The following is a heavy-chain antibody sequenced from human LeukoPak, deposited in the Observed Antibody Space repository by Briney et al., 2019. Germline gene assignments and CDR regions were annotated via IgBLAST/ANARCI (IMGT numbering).Heavy chain of an antibody. Sequence: GGSLRLSCAASGFSFGSYGLSWVRQAPGKGLQWISYISGYSGPAYYADSVEGRFTTSRDNAKNSVFLQMNSLRAEDTAVYYCARDLDTGNYFFAYWGQGTPVIVSS. CDR1: GFSFGSYG. D-gene: IGHD3-9*01. V-gene: IGHV3-48*04. CDR3: ARDLDTGNYFFAY. CDR2: ISGYSGPA. J-gene: IGHJ4*02.